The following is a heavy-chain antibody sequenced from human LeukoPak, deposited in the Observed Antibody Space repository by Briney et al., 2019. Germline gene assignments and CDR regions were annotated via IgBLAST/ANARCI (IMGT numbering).Heavy chain of an antibody. CDR3: AREQRRRSGSYFKFDY. V-gene: IGHV4-59*01. CDR2: IYYSGST. J-gene: IGHJ4*02. CDR1: GGSISSYY. Sequence: PSETLSHTCTVSGGSISSYYWSWIRQPPGKGLEWIGYIYYSGSTNYNPSLKSRVTISVDTSKNQFSLKLSSVTAADTAVYYCAREQRRRSGSYFKFDYWGQGTLVTVSS. D-gene: IGHD3-10*01.